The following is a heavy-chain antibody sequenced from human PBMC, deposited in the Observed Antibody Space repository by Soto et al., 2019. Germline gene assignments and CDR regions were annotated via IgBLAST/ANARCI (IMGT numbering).Heavy chain of an antibody. J-gene: IGHJ6*03. D-gene: IGHD3-9*01. V-gene: IGHV3-74*01. CDR3: ARDRGPTYYDILTGYPEYYYYYYMDV. CDR2: INSDGSST. CDR1: GFTFSSYW. Sequence: GGSLRLSCAASGFTFSSYWMHWVRQAPGKGLVWVSRINSDGSSTSYADSVKGRFTISRDNAKNTLYLQMNSLRAEDTAVYYCARDRGPTYYDILTGYPEYYYYYYMDVWGKGTTVTVSS.